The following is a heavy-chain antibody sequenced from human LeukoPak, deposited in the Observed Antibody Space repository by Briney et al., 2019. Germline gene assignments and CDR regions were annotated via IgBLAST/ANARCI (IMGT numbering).Heavy chain of an antibody. D-gene: IGHD2-21*01. CDR3: ARADRLHGGPYLIGP. CDR2: INPNSGGT. CDR1: GYSFTDYY. V-gene: IGHV1-2*02. J-gene: IGHJ5*02. Sequence: ASVKVSCKTSGYSFTDYYMHWVRQAPGQGLEWMGWINPNSGGTSSTQKFQGRVTMTRDTSISTVYMEVSWLTSDDTAIYYCARADRLHGGPYLIGPWGQGTLVTVSS.